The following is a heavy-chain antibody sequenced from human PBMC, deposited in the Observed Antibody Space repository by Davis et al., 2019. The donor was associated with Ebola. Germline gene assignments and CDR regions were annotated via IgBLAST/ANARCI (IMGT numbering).Heavy chain of an antibody. J-gene: IGHJ4*02. D-gene: IGHD2-21*01. V-gene: IGHV1-18*04. Sequence: AASVKASCKASGYTFTGYYMHWVRQAPGQGLEWMGWISAYNGNTNYAQKFQGRATITADESTSTAYMELSSLRSEDTAVYYCARGGTYCGGDCYNYWGQGTLVTVSS. CDR3: ARGGTYCGGDCYNY. CDR1: GYTFTGYY. CDR2: ISAYNGNT.